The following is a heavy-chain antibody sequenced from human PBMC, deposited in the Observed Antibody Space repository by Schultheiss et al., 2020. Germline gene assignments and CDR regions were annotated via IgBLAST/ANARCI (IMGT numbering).Heavy chain of an antibody. CDR2: IRSTGSII. CDR3: ARMAAKYYAMDV. J-gene: IGHJ6*02. D-gene: IGHD6-25*01. Sequence: GGSLGLSCAVSGFTFSDYSFSWIRQAPGKGLEWVSYIRSTGSIIYYADSVKGRFTISRDNAKTSLYLQMNSLRAEDTAVYYCARMAAKYYAMDVWGQGTTVTVSS. V-gene: IGHV3-11*01. CDR1: GFTFSDYS.